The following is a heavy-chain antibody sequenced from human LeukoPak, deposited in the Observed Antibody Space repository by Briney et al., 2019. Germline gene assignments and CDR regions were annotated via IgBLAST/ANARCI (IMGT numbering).Heavy chain of an antibody. CDR2: IKQDGSEK. CDR3: ARERRLLSDY. CDR1: GFTFSSYC. J-gene: IGHJ4*02. V-gene: IGHV3-7*03. Sequence: PGGSLRLSCAASGFTFSSYCMSWVRQAPGKGLEWVANIKQDGSEKYYVDSVKGRFTISRDNAKNSLYLQMNSLRAEDTAVYYCARERRLLSDYWGQGNLVTVSS. D-gene: IGHD4-17*01.